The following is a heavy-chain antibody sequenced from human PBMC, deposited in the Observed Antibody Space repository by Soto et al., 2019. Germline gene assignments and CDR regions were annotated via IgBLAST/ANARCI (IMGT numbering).Heavy chain of an antibody. CDR1: GFTFSHAW. D-gene: IGHD2-15*01. CDR3: ATDQDVGYFYNCGMVV. V-gene: IGHV3-15*01. CDR2: LSSKGDGGTT. Sequence: EVQLVESGGGLVKPGGSLRLSCAVSGFTFSHAWMSWVRQAPGKGLEWVGRLSSKGDGGTTDYAAPVKGRFTISGDDSKNTLFLKMTSLKAKDTAVYYCATDQDVGYFYNCGMVVWSQGTKVTVSS. J-gene: IGHJ6*02.